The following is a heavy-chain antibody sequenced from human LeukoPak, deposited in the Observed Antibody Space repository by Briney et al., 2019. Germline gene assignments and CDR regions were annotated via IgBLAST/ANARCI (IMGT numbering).Heavy chain of an antibody. V-gene: IGHV4-34*01. Sequence: SETLSLTCAVYGGSFSGYYWSWIRQPPGKGLEWIGEINHSGSTNYNPSLKSRVTISVDTSKNQFSLKLSSVTAADTAVHYCARGIGSSWYLFGVTRKNWFDPWGQGTLVTVSS. CDR3: ARGIGSSWYLFGVTRKNWFDP. CDR1: GGSFSGYY. J-gene: IGHJ5*02. D-gene: IGHD6-13*01. CDR2: INHSGST.